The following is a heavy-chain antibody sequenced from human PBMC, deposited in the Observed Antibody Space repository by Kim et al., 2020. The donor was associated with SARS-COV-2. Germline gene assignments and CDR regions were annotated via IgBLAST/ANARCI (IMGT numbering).Heavy chain of an antibody. Sequence: GGSLRLSCAASGFTFSSYAMSWVRQAPGKGLEWVSSIIGSGGTTYYADSVKGRFTISRDNSKNTLYLQMNSLRAEDTAVYYCAKLSGSSGKGNYFDYWGQGTLVTVSS. CDR3: AKLSGSSGKGNYFDY. CDR1: GFTFSSYA. CDR2: IIGSGGTT. J-gene: IGHJ4*02. V-gene: IGHV3-23*01. D-gene: IGHD3-22*01.